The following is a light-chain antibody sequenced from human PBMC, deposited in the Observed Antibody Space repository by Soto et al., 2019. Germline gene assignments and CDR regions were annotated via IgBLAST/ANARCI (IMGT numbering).Light chain of an antibody. CDR3: QQYDIWPPYT. J-gene: IGKJ2*01. V-gene: IGKV3-15*01. Sequence: EVVMTQSPASLSASPGERVTFSCRASQNIRSSLAWYQQRPGQAPRLLIYDASTRATGIPPRFSGGGSGTEFTVTISSLQSEDFAIYYCQQYDIWPPYTFGQGTKVDIK. CDR1: QNIRSS. CDR2: DAS.